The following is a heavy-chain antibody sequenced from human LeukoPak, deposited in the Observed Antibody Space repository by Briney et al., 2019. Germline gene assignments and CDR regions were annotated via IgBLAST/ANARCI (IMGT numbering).Heavy chain of an antibody. CDR2: ITPLFGTA. Sequence: ASVKVSCKASGGTFSKYTISWVRQRPGQGLEWMGGITPLFGTANYAQKFQGRVTITADESASTAYMELSSLRSEDTAVYYCARGDSTNYDFWSGYPPLKYNWFDPWGQGTLVTVSS. CDR3: ARGDSTNYDFWSGYPPLKYNWFDP. CDR1: GGTFSKYT. V-gene: IGHV1-69*13. J-gene: IGHJ5*02. D-gene: IGHD3-3*01.